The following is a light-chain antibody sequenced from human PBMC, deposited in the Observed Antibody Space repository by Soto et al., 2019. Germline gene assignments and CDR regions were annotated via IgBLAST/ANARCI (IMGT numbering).Light chain of an antibody. Sequence: IQLTQSPSSLSASVGDRVTISCRASQGIANFLAWYQQKPGKAPKLLIYAASTLQGGVPSRFSGSGSGTDFTLTISSLQHADLATYYCQQLNSFPIPFGPGTNVDIK. CDR2: AAS. V-gene: IGKV1-9*01. CDR3: QQLNSFPIP. CDR1: QGIANF. J-gene: IGKJ3*01.